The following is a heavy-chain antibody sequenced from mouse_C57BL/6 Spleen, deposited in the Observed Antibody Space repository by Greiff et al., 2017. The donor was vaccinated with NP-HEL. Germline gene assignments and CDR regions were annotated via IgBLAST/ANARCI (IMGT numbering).Heavy chain of an antibody. D-gene: IGHD2-2*01. J-gene: IGHJ3*01. CDR3: ARSYGYDGFAY. CDR1: GFTFSSYA. CDR2: ISDGGSYT. Sequence: EVQRVESGGGLVKPGGSLKLSCAASGFTFSSYAMSWVRQTPEKRLEWVATISDGGSYTYYPDNVKGRFTISRDNAKNNLYLQMSHLKSEDTAMYYCARSYGYDGFAYWGQGTLVTVSA. V-gene: IGHV5-4*01.